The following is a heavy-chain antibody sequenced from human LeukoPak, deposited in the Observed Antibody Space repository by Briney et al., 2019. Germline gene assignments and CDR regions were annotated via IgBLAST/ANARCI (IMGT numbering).Heavy chain of an antibody. D-gene: IGHD5-24*01. Sequence: GRSLRLSCAASGFIFSGYAMHWVRQAPGKGLEWVAVIWYDGSNKYYADSVKGRFTISRDNSKNTLYLQMNSLRAEDTAVFYCARGNFRRDGYNFDYWGQGTLVTVSS. CDR2: IWYDGSNK. CDR1: GFIFSGYA. CDR3: ARGNFRRDGYNFDY. V-gene: IGHV3-33*01. J-gene: IGHJ4*02.